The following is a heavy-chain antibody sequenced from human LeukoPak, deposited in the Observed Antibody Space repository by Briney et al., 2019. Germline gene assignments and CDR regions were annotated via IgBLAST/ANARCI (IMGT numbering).Heavy chain of an antibody. CDR3: AIPSKGIYYYYYGMDV. V-gene: IGHV1-46*01. CDR2: INPSGGST. CDR1: GYTFTSYY. Sequence: ASVKVSCKASGYTFTSYYMHWVRQAPGQGLEWMGIINPSGGSTSYAQKFQGRVTMTRNTSISTAYMELSSLRSEDTAVYYCAIPSKGIYYYYYGMDVWGQGTTVTVSS. J-gene: IGHJ6*02.